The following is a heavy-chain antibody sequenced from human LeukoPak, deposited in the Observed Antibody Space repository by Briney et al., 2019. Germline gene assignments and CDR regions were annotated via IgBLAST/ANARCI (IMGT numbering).Heavy chain of an antibody. J-gene: IGHJ3*02. D-gene: IGHD3-22*01. Sequence: SETLSLTCTVSGGSISSYYWSWLRQPPGKGLEWIGYIYYSGSTNYNPSLKSRVTISVDTSKNQFSLKLSSVTAADTAVYYCARRDDTMIVGKDAFDIWGQGTMVTVSS. CDR1: GGSISSYY. CDR3: ARRDDTMIVGKDAFDI. V-gene: IGHV4-59*01. CDR2: IYYSGST.